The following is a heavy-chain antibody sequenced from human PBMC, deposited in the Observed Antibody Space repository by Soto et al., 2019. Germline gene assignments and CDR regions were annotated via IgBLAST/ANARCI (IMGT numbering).Heavy chain of an antibody. J-gene: IGHJ4*02. CDR1: GFTLSNSG. CDR2: SNYDGRTS. Sequence: QMHLEESGGGVVQPGRSLRISCVGSGFTLSNSGMHWVRQAPGTGLEWVAVSNYDGRTSFYADAVRGRFTVSRDNTKNTMFLQMDSLRVDDTSVYYCARARGGSWYIHHWGRGTLVNVFS. V-gene: IGHV3-30*19. CDR3: ARARGGSWYIHH. D-gene: IGHD6-13*01.